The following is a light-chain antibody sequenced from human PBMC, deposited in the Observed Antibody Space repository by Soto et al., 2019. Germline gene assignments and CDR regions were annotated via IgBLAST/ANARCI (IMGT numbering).Light chain of an antibody. CDR2: GAS. V-gene: IGKV3-15*01. CDR3: QQYNYWWT. J-gene: IGKJ1*01. Sequence: EVVMTQSPATLSVSPGERATLSCRASQSVYSNLAWYQQRPGQAPRLLIYGASNRATGIPARFSGSGSGTEFTLTISSLQSEDFAVYYCQQYNYWWTFGQGTKVEIK. CDR1: QSVYSN.